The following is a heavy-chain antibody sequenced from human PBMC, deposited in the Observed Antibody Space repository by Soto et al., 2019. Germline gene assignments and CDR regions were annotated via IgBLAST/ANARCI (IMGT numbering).Heavy chain of an antibody. V-gene: IGHV3-30-3*01. CDR1: GFTFSSYA. Sequence: QVQLVESGGGVVQPGRSLRLSCAASGFTFSSYAMHWVRQAPGKGLEWVAVISYDGSNKYYADSVKGRFTISRDNSKNTLDLQMNSLRAEDTAVYYCAREEMEWLKHAFDIWGQGTMVTVSS. CDR3: AREEMEWLKHAFDI. CDR2: ISYDGSNK. D-gene: IGHD3-3*01. J-gene: IGHJ3*02.